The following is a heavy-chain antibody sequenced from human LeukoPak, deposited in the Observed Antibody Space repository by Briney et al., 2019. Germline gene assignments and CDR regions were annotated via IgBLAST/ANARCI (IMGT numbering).Heavy chain of an antibody. CDR1: GFTLNIYT. CDR2: ISSSGGTK. Sequence: PGGSLRLSCEASGFTLNIYTMNWVRQAPGKGLEWVSYISSSGGTKHYADSVKGRFTISRDNAKNSLYLQMNSLRAEDTAVYYCTRGRYYFDYWGQGTLVTVSS. CDR3: TRGRYYFDY. V-gene: IGHV3-48*01. D-gene: IGHD4-17*01. J-gene: IGHJ4*02.